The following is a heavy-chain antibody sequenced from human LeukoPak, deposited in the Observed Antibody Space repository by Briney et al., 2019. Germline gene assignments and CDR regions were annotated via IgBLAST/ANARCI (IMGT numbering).Heavy chain of an antibody. Sequence: PSETLSLTCTISGGSISSSRYYWGWIRQPPGKGLEWIGEIYHSGSTNYNPSLKSRVTISVDKSKNQFSLKLSSVTAADTAVYYCARGLTTVTLLHAFDIWGQGTMVTVSS. J-gene: IGHJ3*02. CDR3: ARGLTTVTLLHAFDI. CDR2: IYHSGST. D-gene: IGHD4-17*01. V-gene: IGHV4-39*07. CDR1: GGSISSSRYY.